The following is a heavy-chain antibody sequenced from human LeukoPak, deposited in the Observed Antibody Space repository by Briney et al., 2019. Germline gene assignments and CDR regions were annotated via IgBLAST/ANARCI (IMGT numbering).Heavy chain of an antibody. CDR3: ARGGRSWLLLKRYFDL. J-gene: IGHJ2*01. Sequence: NPSEPLSLTCAVYGGSFSGYYWNWIRQPPGKGLEWIGEINHSGSTNYNPSLKSRVTISVDTSKNQFSLDLSSVTAADTAVYYCARGGRSWLLLKRYFDLWGRGTLVTVSS. CDR1: GGSFSGYY. CDR2: INHSGST. V-gene: IGHV4-34*01. D-gene: IGHD3-22*01.